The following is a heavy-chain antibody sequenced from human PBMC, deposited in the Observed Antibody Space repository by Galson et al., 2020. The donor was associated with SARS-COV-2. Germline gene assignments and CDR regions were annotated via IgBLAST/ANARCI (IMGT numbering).Heavy chain of an antibody. Sequence: GGSLRLSCAASGFAFSDNGIHWVRQAPGQGLEWVAVISSDGDNKYYGDSVKGRFVISRDNSKSTVYLQMNSLRPVDTAVYYCAKGPGSYPYYYFGMDVWGQGTTVTVSS. J-gene: IGHJ6*02. CDR2: ISSDGDNK. D-gene: IGHD1-26*01. CDR3: AKGPGSYPYYYFGMDV. V-gene: IGHV3-30*18. CDR1: GFAFSDNG.